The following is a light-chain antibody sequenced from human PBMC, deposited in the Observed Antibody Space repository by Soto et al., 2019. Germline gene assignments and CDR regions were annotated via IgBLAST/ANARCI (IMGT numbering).Light chain of an antibody. J-gene: IGLJ2*01. CDR2: GDI. CDR3: QSYDTSLHII. Sequence: QPVLTQPPSVSGAPGQRVTISCTGSSSNIGAGYDVHWYQHLPGTAPKLLIYGDINRPSGVPDRFSGSKSGTSASLAITGLQAEDEADYYCQSYDTSLHIIFGGGTKVTVL. V-gene: IGLV1-40*01. CDR1: SSNIGAGYD.